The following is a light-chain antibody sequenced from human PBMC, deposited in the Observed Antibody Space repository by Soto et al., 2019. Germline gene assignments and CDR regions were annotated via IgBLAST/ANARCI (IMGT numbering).Light chain of an antibody. CDR2: GAF. Sequence: EIVLTQSPGTLSLSPGERATLSCRASQTTSRTYLAWYQQTPGQAPRLLIYGAFTRATGIPDRFSGSGSGTDFTLTISNVEAEDVAIYYCQQYHSDPITFGQGTRLEIK. J-gene: IGKJ5*01. CDR3: QQYHSDPIT. V-gene: IGKV3-20*01. CDR1: QTTSRTY.